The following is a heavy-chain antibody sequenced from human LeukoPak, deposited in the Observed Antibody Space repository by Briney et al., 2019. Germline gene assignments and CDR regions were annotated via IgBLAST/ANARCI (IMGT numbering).Heavy chain of an antibody. V-gene: IGHV3-48*03. CDR1: GFTFNSYD. CDR2: ISSSGGTI. Sequence: GGSLRLSCAASGFTFNSYDMNWVRQAPGKGLEWVSYISSSGGTIYYADSEKGRFTISRDNAKNSLYLQMNSLRAEDTAVYYCARGRIYFDYWGQGSLVTVSS. J-gene: IGHJ4*02. D-gene: IGHD2-15*01. CDR3: ARGRIYFDY.